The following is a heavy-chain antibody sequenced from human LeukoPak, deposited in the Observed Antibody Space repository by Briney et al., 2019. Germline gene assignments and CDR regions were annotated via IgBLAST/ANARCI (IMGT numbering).Heavy chain of an antibody. V-gene: IGHV3-21*01. J-gene: IGHJ6*02. CDR2: ISSSSSYI. CDR3: ASHPPFCSSTSCYSRMYYYYGMDV. D-gene: IGHD2-2*01. CDR1: GFTVSSNY. Sequence: GGSLRLSCAASGFTVSSNYMSWVRQAPGKGLEWVSSISSSSSYIYYADSVKGRFTISRDNAKNSLYLQMNSLRAEDTAVYYCASHPPFCSSTSCYSRMYYYYGMDVWGQGTTVTVSS.